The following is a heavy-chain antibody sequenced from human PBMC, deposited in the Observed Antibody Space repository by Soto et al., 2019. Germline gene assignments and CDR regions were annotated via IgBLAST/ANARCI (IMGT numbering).Heavy chain of an antibody. CDR3: ASMIGDPVLSFDS. J-gene: IGHJ5*01. V-gene: IGHV4-59*01. D-gene: IGHD3-10*02. Sequence: QVQLQESGPGLVKPSETLSLTCTVSGGSISSYYWSWIRQPPGKGLEWIGFIFYSGSTSYNPSLXXRXPISIATSEYPFSLKLNSVTAADTAVYYCASMIGDPVLSFDSWGQGTLVAVSS. CDR1: GGSISSYY. CDR2: IFYSGST.